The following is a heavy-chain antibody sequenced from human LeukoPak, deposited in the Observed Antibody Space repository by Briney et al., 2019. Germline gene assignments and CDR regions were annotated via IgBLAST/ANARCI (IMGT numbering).Heavy chain of an antibody. J-gene: IGHJ5*02. Sequence: PGGSLRLSCAVSGFTVSNYYMSWVRQAPGKGLEWVSVIYTGGSTHYAASVKGRFTISRDISKNSLFLQMNGLRADDTAVYYCARGHGAWGQGTLVTVSS. CDR3: ARGHGA. V-gene: IGHV3-66*01. CDR2: IYTGGST. D-gene: IGHD5-24*01. CDR1: GFTVSNYY.